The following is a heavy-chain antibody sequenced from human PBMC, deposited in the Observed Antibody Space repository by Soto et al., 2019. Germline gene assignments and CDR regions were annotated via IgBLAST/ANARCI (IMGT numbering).Heavy chain of an antibody. CDR1: GFTFSSYA. D-gene: IGHD3-16*01. CDR3: AKVGGDFYYYYGMDV. J-gene: IGHJ6*04. V-gene: IGHV3-23*01. Sequence: GGSLRLSCAASGFTFSSYAMSWARQAPGKGLEWVSAISGSGGSTYYADSVKGRFTISRDNSKNTLYLQMNSLRAEDTAVYYCAKVGGDFYYYYGMDVWGKGTTVTVSS. CDR2: ISGSGGST.